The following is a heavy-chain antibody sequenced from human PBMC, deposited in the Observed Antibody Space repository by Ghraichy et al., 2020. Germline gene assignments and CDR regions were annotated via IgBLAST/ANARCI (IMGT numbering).Heavy chain of an antibody. CDR2: IYYSGST. J-gene: IGHJ4*02. Sequence: SETLSLTCTVSGGSISSSSYYWGWIRQPPGKGLEWIGSIYYSGSTYYNPSLKSRVTISVDTSKNQFSLKLSSVTAADTAVYYCARLTPGWYSSNTNSGRDYWGQGTLVTVSS. CDR1: GGSISSSSYY. CDR3: ARLTPGWYSSNTNSGRDY. D-gene: IGHD6-19*01. V-gene: IGHV4-39*07.